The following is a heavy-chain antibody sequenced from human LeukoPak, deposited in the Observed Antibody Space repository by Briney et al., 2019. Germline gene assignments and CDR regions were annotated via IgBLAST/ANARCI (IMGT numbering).Heavy chain of an antibody. Sequence: GGSLRLSCAASGFTFSSYGMHWVRQAPGKGLEWVAFIRYDGSNKYYADSVKGRFTISRDNPKNTLYLQMNSLRAEDTAVYYCAKVSPGIVVVPAAISHYYYYMDVWGKGTTVTVSS. CDR3: AKVSPGIVVVPAAISHYYYYMDV. CDR1: GFTFSSYG. V-gene: IGHV3-30*02. CDR2: IRYDGSNK. D-gene: IGHD2-2*01. J-gene: IGHJ6*03.